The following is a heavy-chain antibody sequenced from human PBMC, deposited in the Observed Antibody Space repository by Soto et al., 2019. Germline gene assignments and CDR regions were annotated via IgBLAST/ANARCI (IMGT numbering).Heavy chain of an antibody. CDR3: ARAASYSVVVPAATAYYFDY. CDR1: GYTFTSYY. D-gene: IGHD2-2*01. Sequence: GASVKVSCKASGYTFTSYYMHWVRQAPGQGLEWMGIINPSGGSASYAQKFQGRVTMTRDTSTSTVYMELSSLRSEDTAVYYCARAASYSVVVPAATAYYFDYWGQGTLVTVSS. J-gene: IGHJ4*02. V-gene: IGHV1-46*01. CDR2: INPSGGSA.